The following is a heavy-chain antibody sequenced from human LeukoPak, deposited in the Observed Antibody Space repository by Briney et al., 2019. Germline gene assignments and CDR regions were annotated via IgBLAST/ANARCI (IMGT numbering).Heavy chain of an antibody. CDR2: IKQSENT. CDR1: GGSFSAYY. D-gene: IGHD5-24*01. CDR3: AREGLRNAYNPLGY. J-gene: IGHJ4*02. V-gene: IGHV4-34*01. Sequence: SETLSLTCAVYGGSFSAYYWTWIRQPPGKGLEWIGEIKQSENTNYNPSLKSRVTISIDPSKNQISLKLISVTAADTAVYFCAREGLRNAYNPLGYWGQGTLVTVSS.